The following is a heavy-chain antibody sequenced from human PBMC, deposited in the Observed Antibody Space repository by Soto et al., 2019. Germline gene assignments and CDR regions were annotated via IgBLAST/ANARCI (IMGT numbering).Heavy chain of an antibody. Sequence: ASVKVSCKTSGYPFTNYALHWVRQAPGQRLEWIGWFIVGNGDTKYSQKFQGRVTFIRDTSANTAYLELSSLRSEDTAIYYCAREKRTMIRGLIVEYYDYWG. CDR3: AREKRTMIRGLIVEYYDY. CDR2: FIVGNGDT. J-gene: IGHJ4*01. D-gene: IGHD3-10*01. V-gene: IGHV1-3*01. CDR1: GYPFTNYA.